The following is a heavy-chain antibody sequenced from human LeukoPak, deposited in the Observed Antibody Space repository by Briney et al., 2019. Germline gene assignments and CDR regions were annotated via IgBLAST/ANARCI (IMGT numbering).Heavy chain of an antibody. J-gene: IGHJ6*02. CDR2: IIPIFGTA. D-gene: IGHD3-22*01. V-gene: IGHV1-69*13. CDR3: ARDRAPPYYYDSSGSAGYGMDV. Sequence: ASVKVSCKASGGTFSSYAISWVRQAPGQGLEWMGGIIPIFGTASYAQKFQGRVTITADESTSTAYMELSSLRSEDTAVYYCARDRAPPYYYDSSGSAGYGMDVWGQGTTVTVSS. CDR1: GGTFSSYA.